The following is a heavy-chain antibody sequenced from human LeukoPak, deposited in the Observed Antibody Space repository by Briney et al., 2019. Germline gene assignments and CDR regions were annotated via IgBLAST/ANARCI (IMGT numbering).Heavy chain of an antibody. CDR2: IIPIFGTA. CDR3: ARARRDGYNLRLDY. D-gene: IGHD5-24*01. Sequence: SVKVSCKASGGTFSSYAISWVRQAPGQGLEWMRGIIPIFGTANYAQKFQGRVTITTDESTSTAYMELSSLRSEDTAVYYCARARRDGYNLRLDYWGQGTLVTVSS. V-gene: IGHV1-69*05. J-gene: IGHJ4*02. CDR1: GGTFSSYA.